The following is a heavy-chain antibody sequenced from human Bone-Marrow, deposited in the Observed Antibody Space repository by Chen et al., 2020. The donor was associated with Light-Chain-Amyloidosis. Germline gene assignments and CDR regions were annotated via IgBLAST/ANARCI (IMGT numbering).Heavy chain of an antibody. J-gene: IGHJ4*02. CDR3: ARRRDGYNFDY. CDR1: GYTFPNYW. CDR2: IYPDDSDA. D-gene: IGHD5-12*01. Sequence: EVQLEQSGPEVKKPGESLKISCKGSGYTFPNYWIGWVRQMPGNGLEWMGVIYPDDSDARYSPSFEGKVTISAAKSITTAYLQWRSLKASDTAMYYCARRRDGYNFDYWGQGTLVTVSS. V-gene: IGHV5-51*01.